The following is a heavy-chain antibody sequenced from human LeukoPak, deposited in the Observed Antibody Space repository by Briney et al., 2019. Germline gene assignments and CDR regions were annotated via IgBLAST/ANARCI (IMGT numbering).Heavy chain of an antibody. CDR2: INPNSGGT. V-gene: IGHV1-2*02. J-gene: IGHJ6*03. CDR1: GYTFTGYY. D-gene: IGHD2-15*01. CDR3: ARDVREAAWDYYYYMDV. Sequence: ASVKVSCKASGYTFTGYYMHWVRQAPGQGLEWMGWINPNSGGTNYAQKFQGRVTITADESTSTAYMELSSLRSEDTAVYYCARDVREAAWDYYYYMDVWGKGTTVTVSS.